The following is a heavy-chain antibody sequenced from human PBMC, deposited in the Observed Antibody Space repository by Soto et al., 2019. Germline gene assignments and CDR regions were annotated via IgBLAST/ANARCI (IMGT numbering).Heavy chain of an antibody. D-gene: IGHD3-22*01. V-gene: IGHV1-18*01. Sequence: ASVKVSCKASGYTFTSYYINWVRQAPGQGLEWMGWISPYNGDSNYTQKFQGRVTMTTDASTTTAYMELRTLRSDDSAVYYCARGIYYYDSSSYYFFLEYWGQGTPVTV. CDR2: ISPYNGDS. CDR3: ARGIYYYDSSSYYFFLEY. CDR1: GYTFTSYY. J-gene: IGHJ4*02.